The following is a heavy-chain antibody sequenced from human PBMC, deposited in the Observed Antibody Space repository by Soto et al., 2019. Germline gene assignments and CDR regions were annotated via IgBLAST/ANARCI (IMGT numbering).Heavy chain of an antibody. D-gene: IGHD2-15*01. Sequence: EVQLVESGGGLVKPGESLRLSCAVSGFTLSDAWMNWVRQAPGKGLEWVGRSKIKSDGGTSEYAAPVKGRFTISREDSKDTVYLQMDRLEIEASAMYNRTTEGGYSGSCWGLGYWAQGTLVTVSS. CDR1: GFTLSDAW. J-gene: IGHJ4*02. V-gene: IGHV3-15*07. CDR3: TTEGGYSGSCWGLGY. CDR2: SKIKSDGGTS.